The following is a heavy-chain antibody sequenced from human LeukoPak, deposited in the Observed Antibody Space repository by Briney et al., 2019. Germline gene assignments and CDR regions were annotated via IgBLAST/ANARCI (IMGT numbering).Heavy chain of an antibody. CDR3: ARERLLSAAGYFDH. V-gene: IGHV3-7*01. D-gene: IGHD6-25*01. J-gene: IGHJ4*02. Sequence: PGGSLRLSCAASEFAFYDYWMAWVRQAPGRRLEWVAHINRDESEKYYVDSVKGRFTISRDNAKNSLYLQMNSLTAEDTAVYYCARERLLSAAGYFDHWGQGALVTVSS. CDR2: INRDESEK. CDR1: EFAFYDYW.